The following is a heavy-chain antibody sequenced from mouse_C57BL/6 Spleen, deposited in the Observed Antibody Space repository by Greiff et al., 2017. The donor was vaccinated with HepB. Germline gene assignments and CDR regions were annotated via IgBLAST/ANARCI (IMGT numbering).Heavy chain of an antibody. D-gene: IGHD1-1*01. Sequence: DVKLVESGGGLVQPGGSMKLSCAASGFTFSDAWMDWVRQSPEQGLEWVADIRNKANNHASYYAESVKGRFTISRDDSKSSVYLQMNSLRAADTGIYYCTYGSSWFAYWGQGNLVTVAA. CDR3: TYGSSWFAY. CDR1: GFTFSDAW. CDR2: IRNKANNHAS. V-gene: IGHV6-6*01. J-gene: IGHJ3*01.